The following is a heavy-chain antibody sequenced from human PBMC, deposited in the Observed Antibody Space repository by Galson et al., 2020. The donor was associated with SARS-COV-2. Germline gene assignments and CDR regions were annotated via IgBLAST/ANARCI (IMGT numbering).Heavy chain of an antibody. Sequence: ASETLSLTCTVSGGSISTYYWSWLRQPPGKGLEWIGYLYYGGNTNYNPSLQSRVTISVDTSKSQFSLKLNSVTAADTAVYYCARLPVVRGVDSWGQGCLVTVTS. CDR3: ARLPVVRGVDS. J-gene: IGHJ4*02. CDR1: GGSISTYY. D-gene: IGHD3-10*01. V-gene: IGHV4-59*08. CDR2: LYYGGNT.